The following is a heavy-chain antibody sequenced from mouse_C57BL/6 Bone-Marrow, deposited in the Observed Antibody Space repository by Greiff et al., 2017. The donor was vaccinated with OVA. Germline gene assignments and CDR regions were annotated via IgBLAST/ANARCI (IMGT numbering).Heavy chain of an antibody. J-gene: IGHJ4*01. D-gene: IGHD1-1*01. Sequence: VQLQQSGPELVKPGASVKLSCKASGYTFTSYDINWVKQRPGQGLEWIGWIYPSDGSTKYNEKFKGKPTLTVDTSSSTAYMELHSLTSDDSAVYFCARWISKVYGSSFYAMDYWGQGTSVTVSS. CDR2: IYPSDGST. CDR1: GYTFTSYD. CDR3: ARWISKVYGSSFYAMDY. V-gene: IGHV1-85*01.